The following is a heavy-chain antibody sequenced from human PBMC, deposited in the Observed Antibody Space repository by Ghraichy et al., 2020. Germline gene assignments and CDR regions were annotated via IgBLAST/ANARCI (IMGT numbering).Heavy chain of an antibody. V-gene: IGHV4-59*01. CDR1: GGSISAYY. CDR2: IHYNGAT. J-gene: IGHJ6*03. CDR3: AREVPSSPFLTAPSYYYMDV. D-gene: IGHD2/OR15-2a*01. Sequence: SETLSLSCTVSGGSISAYYWSWIRKSPGKGLEWIGYIHYNGATNYNPSLKSRVTISVATSRTQFSLKLKSVTAADTALYYCAREVPSSPFLTAPSYYYMDVWGKGTTVTVSS.